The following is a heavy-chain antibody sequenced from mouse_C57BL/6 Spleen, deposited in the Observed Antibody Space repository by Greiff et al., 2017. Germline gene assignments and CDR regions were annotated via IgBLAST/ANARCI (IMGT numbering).Heavy chain of an antibody. Sequence: EVQGVESGEGLVKPGGSLKLSCAASGFTFSSYAMSWVRQTPEKRLEWVAYISSGGDYIYYADTVKGRFTISRANARNTLYLQMSSLKSADTAMYYCTRAGSYYFDDWGQGTTLTVSS. CDR2: ISSGGDYI. J-gene: IGHJ2*01. CDR3: TRAGSYYFDD. CDR1: GFTFSSYA. V-gene: IGHV5-9-1*02.